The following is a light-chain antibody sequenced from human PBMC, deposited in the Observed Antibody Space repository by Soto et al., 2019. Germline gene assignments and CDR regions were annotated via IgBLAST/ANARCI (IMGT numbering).Light chain of an antibody. CDR3: QQYGDSPWT. CDR2: GAS. J-gene: IGKJ1*01. Sequence: EIVLTQSPGTLSLSPWERATLSCRASQTVTSSFLAWYQRKPGQAPRLLIYGASDRATGIPDRFSGSGSGTDFTLTISRLEPEDFAVYYCQQYGDSPWTFGQGTKVDIK. V-gene: IGKV3-20*01. CDR1: QTVTSSF.